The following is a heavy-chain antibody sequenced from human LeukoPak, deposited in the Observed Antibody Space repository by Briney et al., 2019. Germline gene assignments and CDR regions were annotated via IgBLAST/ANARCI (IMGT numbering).Heavy chain of an antibody. J-gene: IGHJ4*02. CDR3: VRYSSAPRVFDY. Sequence: SQTFSLTCAISGDSVSSNSAAWNWIRQSPSRGLEWLGRTYYRSKWYDDYAVSVKSRITINPDTSLNQFSLHLNSVTPEDTAVYYCVRYSSAPRVFDYWGQGTLVTVSS. D-gene: IGHD6-19*01. CDR1: GDSVSSNSAA. CDR2: TYYRSKWYD. V-gene: IGHV6-1*01.